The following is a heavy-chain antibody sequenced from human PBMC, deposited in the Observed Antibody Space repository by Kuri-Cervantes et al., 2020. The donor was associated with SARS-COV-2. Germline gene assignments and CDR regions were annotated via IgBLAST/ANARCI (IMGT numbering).Heavy chain of an antibody. Sequence: ASVKVSCKASGYTFTTYFLYWVRQAPGQGLEWMGIINPSGGNTTYAQKFQGRVTMTRDTSTSTVYMELSSLGSEDTAVYYCARPVGASLRTDVWGHGTLVTVSS. CDR1: GYTFTTYF. V-gene: IGHV1-46*01. D-gene: IGHD1-26*01. J-gene: IGHJ4*01. CDR3: ARPVGASLRTDV. CDR2: INPSGGNT.